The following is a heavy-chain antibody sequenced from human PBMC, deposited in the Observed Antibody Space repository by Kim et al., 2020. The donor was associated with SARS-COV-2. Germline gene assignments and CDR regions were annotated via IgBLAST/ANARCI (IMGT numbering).Heavy chain of an antibody. CDR2: IYTSGST. V-gene: IGHV4-4*07. CDR3: ARHSFYDSSGYGYYYGMDV. J-gene: IGHJ6*02. D-gene: IGHD3-22*01. CDR1: GGSISSYY. Sequence: SETLSLTCTVSGGSISSYYWSWIRQPAGKGLEWIGRIYTSGSTNYNPSLKSRVTMSVDTSKNQFSLKLSSVTAADTAVYYCARHSFYDSSGYGYYYGMDVWGQGTTVTVSS.